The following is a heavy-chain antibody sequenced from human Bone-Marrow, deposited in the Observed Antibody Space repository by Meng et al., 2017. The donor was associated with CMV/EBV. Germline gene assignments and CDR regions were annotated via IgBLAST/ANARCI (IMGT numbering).Heavy chain of an antibody. CDR1: GFTFSSYS. CDR3: ARDGDRGIFGVGEDAFDI. D-gene: IGHD3-3*01. Sequence: GESLKISCAASGFTFSSYSMNWVRQAPGKGLEWVSSISSSSSYIYYADSVKGRFTISRDNAKNSLYLQMNSLSAEDTAVYYCARDGDRGIFGVGEDAFDIWGQGTMVTVSS. CDR2: ISSSSSYI. V-gene: IGHV3-21*01. J-gene: IGHJ3*02.